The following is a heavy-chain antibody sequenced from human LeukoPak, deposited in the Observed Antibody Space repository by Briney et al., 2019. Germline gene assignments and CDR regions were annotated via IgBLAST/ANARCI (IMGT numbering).Heavy chain of an antibody. D-gene: IGHD4-17*01. CDR1: GFTFRSCW. Sequence: PGRSLRLSCAAPGFTFRSCWMICVRRARGKGLEGGANIKQDGIEKYYVDVVKGRFTISRDNPKNSLSLKMNSLRAEDTAVYYCARDWAYGDLDYWGQGTLVTVSS. V-gene: IGHV3-7*01. CDR2: IKQDGIEK. J-gene: IGHJ4*02. CDR3: ARDWAYGDLDY.